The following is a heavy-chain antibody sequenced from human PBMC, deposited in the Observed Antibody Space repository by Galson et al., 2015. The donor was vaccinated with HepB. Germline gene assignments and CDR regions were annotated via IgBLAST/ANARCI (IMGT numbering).Heavy chain of an antibody. J-gene: IGHJ6*02. V-gene: IGHV3-30*02. CDR3: AKKGQNCSNTSCSRGMDV. D-gene: IGHD2-2*01. Sequence: SLRLSCAASGLTFSSYGMHWVRQAPGKGLEWVAFIRYDGSNKYYADSVKGRFTISRDNSKNTLYLQMNSLRAEDTAVYYCAKKGQNCSNTSCSRGMDVWGQGTTVTVSS. CDR2: IRYDGSNK. CDR1: GLTFSSYG.